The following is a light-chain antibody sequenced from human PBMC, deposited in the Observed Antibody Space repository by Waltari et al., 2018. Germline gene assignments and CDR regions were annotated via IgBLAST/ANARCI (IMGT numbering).Light chain of an antibody. Sequence: QSVLTQPPSVSGAPGQRVTIPCTGSSSNIGAGYDVYWYQQLPGTAPKLLIYGNSNRPSGVPDRFSGSKSGTSASLAITGLQAEDEADYYCQSYDSSLSVVVFGGGTKLTVL. J-gene: IGLJ2*01. CDR3: QSYDSSLSVVV. V-gene: IGLV1-40*01. CDR2: GNS. CDR1: SSNIGAGYD.